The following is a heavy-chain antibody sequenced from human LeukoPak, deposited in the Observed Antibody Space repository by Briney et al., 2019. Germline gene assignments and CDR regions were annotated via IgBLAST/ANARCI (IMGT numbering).Heavy chain of an antibody. CDR1: GDSVSSNSAA. CDR3: VRDRPDHGDCLDY. Sequence: SQTLSLTCAISGDSVSSNSAAWNWIRQSPSQAFDCRGGTYYRSKWYNDYAVSVKSRITINPDTSKNQFSLQLNSVTPEDTAVYYCVRDRPDHGDCLDYWGQGTLVTVSS. CDR2: TYYRSKWYN. D-gene: IGHD4-17*01. J-gene: IGHJ4*02. V-gene: IGHV6-1*01.